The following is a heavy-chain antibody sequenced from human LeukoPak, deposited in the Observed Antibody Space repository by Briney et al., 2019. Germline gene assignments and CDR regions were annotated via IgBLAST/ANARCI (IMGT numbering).Heavy chain of an antibody. CDR1: GCSISSYY. CDR3: ARARGYCSGGSCYSEFDY. D-gene: IGHD2-15*01. V-gene: IGHV4-59*01. Sequence: SETLSLTCTVSGCSISSYYWSWIRQPPGKGLEWIGYIYYSGSTNYNPSLKSRVTISVDTSKNQFSPKLSSVTAADTAVYYCARARGYCSGGSCYSEFDYWGQGTLVTVSS. J-gene: IGHJ4*02. CDR2: IYYSGST.